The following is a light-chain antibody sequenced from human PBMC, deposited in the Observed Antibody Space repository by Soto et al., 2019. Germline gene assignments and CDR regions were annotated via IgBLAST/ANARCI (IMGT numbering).Light chain of an antibody. CDR3: SSYTNSDTLV. CDR2: EVS. J-gene: IGLJ3*02. CDR1: SSDVGAYNY. V-gene: IGLV2-14*01. Sequence: QSALTQPASVSGSPGQSITISCTGTSSDVGAYNYVSWYQQHPGKVPKLMISEVSNRPSGVSNRFSASKSGNTASLTISGLQAEDEDDYYCSSYTNSDTLVFGGGTKLTVL.